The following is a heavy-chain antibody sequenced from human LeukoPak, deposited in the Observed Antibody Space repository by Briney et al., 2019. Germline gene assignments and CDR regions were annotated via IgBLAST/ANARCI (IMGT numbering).Heavy chain of an antibody. CDR3: AKAYYYGSGTMDF. D-gene: IGHD3-10*01. V-gene: IGHV1-2*02. CDR1: GYSFTDYD. J-gene: IGHJ4*02. CDR2: LNPNSDGT. Sequence: ASVKVSCKASGYSFTDYDTPWVRQAPGQGLEWMGSLNPNSDGTNYAQNFQGRVTMTRDTSISTAYMELTGLKSDDTAVYFCAKAYYYGSGTMDFWGQGTLVTVSS.